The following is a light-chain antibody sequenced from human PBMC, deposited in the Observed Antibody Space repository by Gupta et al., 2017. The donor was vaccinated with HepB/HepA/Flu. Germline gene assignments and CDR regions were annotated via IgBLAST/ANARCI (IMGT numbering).Light chain of an antibody. J-gene: IGKJ3*01. Sequence: IELTQSPSFLSASVGDRVTITCRASQGISSYLAWYQQKPGKAPKLLIYAASTVQSGVPSRFSGSGSGTEFTLTISSLQPEDFATYYCQQRNSYPFTFGHGTKVDIK. V-gene: IGKV1-9*01. CDR3: QQRNSYPFT. CDR1: QGISSY. CDR2: AAS.